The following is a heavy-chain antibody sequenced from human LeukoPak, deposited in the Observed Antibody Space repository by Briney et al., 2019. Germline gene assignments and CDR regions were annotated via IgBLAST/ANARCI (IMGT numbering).Heavy chain of an antibody. V-gene: IGHV3-53*01. Sequence: TGGSLRLSCAASGFIVSGDFMSWLRQDPGKGLEWVSVIYSDGSTYYADSVKGRFTISRDNSKNTLDPQMTGLRAEDTAVYYCARERGRGRDSPWFDYWGQGTLVTVSS. D-gene: IGHD1-26*01. CDR2: IYSDGST. CDR3: ARERGRGRDSPWFDY. J-gene: IGHJ4*02. CDR1: GFIVSGDF.